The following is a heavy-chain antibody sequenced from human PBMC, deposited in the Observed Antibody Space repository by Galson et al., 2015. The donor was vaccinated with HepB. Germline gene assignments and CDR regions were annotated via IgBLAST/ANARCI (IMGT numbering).Heavy chain of an antibody. CDR1: KFTFSSYA. J-gene: IGHJ4*02. CDR3: AKDSGGTYGSASYYSNYFDY. V-gene: IGHV3-23*01. CDR2: VSAGGDNT. Sequence: SLRLSCAASKFTFSSYAMSWVRQAPGKGLEWVSAVSAGGDNTYYADSVRGRFTISRDNSKNTLSLQMNSLRAEDSAVYFCAKDSGGTYGSASYYSNYFDYWGQGILVTVSS. D-gene: IGHD3-10*01.